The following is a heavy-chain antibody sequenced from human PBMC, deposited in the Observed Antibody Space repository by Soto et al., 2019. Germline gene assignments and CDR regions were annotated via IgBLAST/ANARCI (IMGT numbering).Heavy chain of an antibody. J-gene: IGHJ6*02. CDR3: ARDRVGYYGSGSPYYYYYGMDV. CDR1: GGTFRSYA. D-gene: IGHD3-10*01. CDR2: IIPIFGTA. Sequence: SVKVSCKASGGTFRSYAISWVRQAPGQGLEWMGGIIPIFGTANYAQKFQGRVTITADESTSTAYMELSSLRSEDTAVYYCARDRVGYYGSGSPYYYYYGMDVWGQGTTVTVSS. V-gene: IGHV1-69*13.